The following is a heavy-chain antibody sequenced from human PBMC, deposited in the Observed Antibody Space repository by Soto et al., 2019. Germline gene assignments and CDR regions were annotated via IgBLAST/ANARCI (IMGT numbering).Heavy chain of an antibody. CDR1: GGSISSYY. J-gene: IGHJ5*02. CDR3: ARVGQKYYDFWSGRLADWFDP. D-gene: IGHD3-3*01. CDR2: IYYSGST. Sequence: ETLSLTCTVSGGSISSYYWSWIRQPPGKGLEWIGYIYYSGSTNYNPSLKSRVTISVDTSKNQFSLKLSSVTAADTAVYYCARVGQKYYDFWSGRLADWFDPWGQGTLVTVSS. V-gene: IGHV4-59*01.